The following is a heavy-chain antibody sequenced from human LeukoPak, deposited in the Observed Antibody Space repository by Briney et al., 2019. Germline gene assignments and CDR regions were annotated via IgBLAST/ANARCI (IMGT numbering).Heavy chain of an antibody. CDR3: ARLAVAGRSQWSDP. J-gene: IGHJ5*02. CDR2: IKQDGSEK. CDR1: GFTFSSYW. Sequence: PGGSLRLSCAASGFTFSSYWMSWVRQAPGKGLEWVANIKQDGSEKYYVDSVKGRFTISRDNAKNSLYLQMNSLRAEDTAVYYCARLAVAGRSQWSDPWGQGTLVTVSS. V-gene: IGHV3-7*01. D-gene: IGHD6-19*01.